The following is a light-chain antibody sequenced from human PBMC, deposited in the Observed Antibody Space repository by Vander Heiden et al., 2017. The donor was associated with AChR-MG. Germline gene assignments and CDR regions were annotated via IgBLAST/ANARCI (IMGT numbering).Light chain of an antibody. CDR1: RSNIGNTY. V-gene: IGLV1-51*02. J-gene: IGLJ2*01. Sequence: QSVLTQPPSVSAASGQKVTISCSGGRSNIGNTYVSWSQRVPGAAPKLFIYANNKRPAGIPDRFSGSKSGTSATLDITGLQTGDEAEYYCATWDSSINSMVFGGGTELTVL. CDR3: ATWDSSINSMV. CDR2: ANN.